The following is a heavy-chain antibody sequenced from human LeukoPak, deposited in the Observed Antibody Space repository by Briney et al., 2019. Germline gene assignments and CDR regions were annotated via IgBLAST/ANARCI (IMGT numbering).Heavy chain of an antibody. J-gene: IGHJ4*02. CDR2: IYTGGST. CDR3: ARVRSSGLFDY. D-gene: IGHD6-19*01. CDR1: GFTASTNY. V-gene: IGHV3-66*01. Sequence: PGGSLRLSCAASGFTASTNYMGWVRQAPGKGLEWVSVIYTGGSTYYADSVKGRFTISRDNSKNTLFLQMNSLRAEDTAVYYCARVRSSGLFDYWGQGTLVTVSS.